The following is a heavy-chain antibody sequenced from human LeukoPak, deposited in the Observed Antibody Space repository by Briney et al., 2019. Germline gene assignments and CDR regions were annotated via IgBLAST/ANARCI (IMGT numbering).Heavy chain of an antibody. CDR2: ISYDGSLK. D-gene: IGHD5-18*01. CDR1: GFTFSNYG. CDR3: ARVSLERQLWLPFDY. J-gene: IGHJ4*02. Sequence: PGRSLRLSCAGSGFTFSNYGIHWDRQAPGKGLEWVTAISYDGSLKYYADSVRGRFTISRDNSKNTLYLQMNSLRTDDTAVYYCARVSLERQLWLPFDYWGQGTLVTVSS. V-gene: IGHV3-30*03.